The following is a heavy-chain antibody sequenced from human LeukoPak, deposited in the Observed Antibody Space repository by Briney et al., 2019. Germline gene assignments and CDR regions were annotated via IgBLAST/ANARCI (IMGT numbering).Heavy chain of an antibody. D-gene: IGHD3-10*01. CDR1: GYTFTRSG. CDR3: ATWSGPGWAFDI. J-gene: IGHJ3*02. V-gene: IGHV1-18*01. Sequence: ASVKVSCKASGYTFTRSGISWVRQAPGQGLEWLGWISTYNGNTDYAQKFQGRVTMTSDTSTSTAYMELRSLRSDDTAVYHCATWSGPGWAFDIWGQGTMVTVSS. CDR2: ISTYNGNT.